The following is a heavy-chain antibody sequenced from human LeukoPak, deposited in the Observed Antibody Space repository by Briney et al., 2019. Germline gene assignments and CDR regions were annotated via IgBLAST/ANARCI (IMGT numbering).Heavy chain of an antibody. Sequence: HTGGSLRLSCAASGFTFSSYGMHWVRQAPGKGLEWVAFIRYDGSNKYYADSVKGRFTISRDNSKNTLYLQMNSLRAEDTAVYYCAKDMDCSSTSCYYWGQGTLVTVSS. J-gene: IGHJ4*02. CDR3: AKDMDCSSTSCYY. CDR1: GFTFSSYG. D-gene: IGHD2-2*01. CDR2: IRYDGSNK. V-gene: IGHV3-30*02.